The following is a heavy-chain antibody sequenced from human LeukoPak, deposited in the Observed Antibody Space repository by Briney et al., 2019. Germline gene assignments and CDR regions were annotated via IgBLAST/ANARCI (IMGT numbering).Heavy chain of an antibody. Sequence: GGSLRLSCAASGFTFSSYSTNWVRQAPGKGLEWVSYISSSSSTIYYADSVKGRFTISRDNAKNSLYLQMNSLRAENTAVYYCARDSRSGSHVGYFDYWGQGTLVTVSS. V-gene: IGHV3-48*04. CDR1: GFTFSSYS. CDR2: ISSSSSTI. CDR3: ARDSRSGSHVGYFDY. J-gene: IGHJ4*02. D-gene: IGHD1-26*01.